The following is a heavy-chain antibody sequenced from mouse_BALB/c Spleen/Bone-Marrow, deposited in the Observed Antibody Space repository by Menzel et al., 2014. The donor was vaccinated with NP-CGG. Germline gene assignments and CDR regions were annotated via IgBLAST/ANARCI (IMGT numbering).Heavy chain of an antibody. CDR3: ARLTPDYAMDY. D-gene: IGHD1-3*01. Sequence: VQLKESGGDLVKPGGSLKLSCAASGFTFSNYGMSWVPQTPDKRLEWVATISSGGSYSYFPDSVKGRFTISRDNAKNTLYLQMNSLKSEDAAMYYCARLTPDYAMDYWGQGTSVTVSS. V-gene: IGHV5-6*01. CDR2: ISSGGSYS. J-gene: IGHJ4*01. CDR1: GFTFSNYG.